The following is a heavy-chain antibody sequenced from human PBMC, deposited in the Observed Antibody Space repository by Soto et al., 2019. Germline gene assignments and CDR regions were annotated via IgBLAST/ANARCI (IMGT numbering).Heavy chain of an antibody. CDR2: TSYDGKS. Sequence: SETLSLTCKVSGYLINSGYSWGWIRQSPGKGLEWIGSTSYDGKSYYKPSLKSRVVMSVDLANNQFSLRLRSVTAADTAVYYCARDLSSGYQTFYFDYWGQGXPVTVSS. CDR3: ARDLSSGYQTFYFDY. J-gene: IGHJ4*01. D-gene: IGHD3-22*01. CDR1: GYLINSGYS. V-gene: IGHV4-38-2*02.